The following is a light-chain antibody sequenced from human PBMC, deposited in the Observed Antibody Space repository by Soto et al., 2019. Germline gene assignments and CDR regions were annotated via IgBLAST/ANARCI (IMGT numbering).Light chain of an antibody. CDR3: QQYGSSLFT. Sequence: EIVLTQSPGTVSLSPGERATLSCRASQSVTSSYLAWYQQKPGQAPRLLIYGVSSRATGIPDRFSGSGAGTDFTLTITRLESEDFAVYYCQQYGSSLFTFGPGTKVDFK. CDR2: GVS. V-gene: IGKV3-20*01. CDR1: QSVTSSY. J-gene: IGKJ3*01.